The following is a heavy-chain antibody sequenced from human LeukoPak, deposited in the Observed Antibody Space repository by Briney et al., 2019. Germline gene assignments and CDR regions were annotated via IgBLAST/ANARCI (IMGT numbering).Heavy chain of an antibody. CDR2: INNSGTRT. CDR3: ARISGWPATFDY. D-gene: IGHD6-19*01. V-gene: IGHV3-23*05. CDR1: GITIRNYG. Sequence: GGSLRLSCAASGITIRNYGMTWVRQAPGRGLQWVSSINNSGTRTFYEDSVRGRFTISRDDSKNTIYLQMNSLRAEDTAVYYCARISGWPATFDYWGQGTPVTVSS. J-gene: IGHJ4*02.